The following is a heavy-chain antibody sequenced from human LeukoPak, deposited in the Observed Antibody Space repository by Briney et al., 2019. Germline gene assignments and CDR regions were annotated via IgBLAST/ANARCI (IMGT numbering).Heavy chain of an antibody. CDR3: ARGPYFDY. CDR1: GGSISSGGYS. CDR2: IYYSGST. V-gene: IGHV4-31*03. J-gene: IGHJ4*02. Sequence: SETLSLTCTVSGGSISSGGYSWSWIRQHPGKGLEWIGYIYYSGSTYYNPSLKSRVTISVDTSKNQFSLKLSSVTAADTAVYYCARGPYFDYWGQGTLVTVSS.